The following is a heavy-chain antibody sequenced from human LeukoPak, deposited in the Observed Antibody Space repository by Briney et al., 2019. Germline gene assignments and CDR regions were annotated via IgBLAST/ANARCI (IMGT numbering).Heavy chain of an antibody. CDR3: AKGTTGSYSSGWYGFPFDY. J-gene: IGHJ4*02. D-gene: IGHD6-19*01. CDR2: ISGSGGTT. Sequence: GGSLRLSCEASGFTFGNYAMSWVRQAPGRGLEWVSAISGSGGTTYYADSVKGRFTISRDNSKNTLYLQMNSLRAEDTAVYYCAKGTTGSYSSGWYGFPFDYWGQGTLVTVSS. V-gene: IGHV3-23*01. CDR1: GFTFGNYA.